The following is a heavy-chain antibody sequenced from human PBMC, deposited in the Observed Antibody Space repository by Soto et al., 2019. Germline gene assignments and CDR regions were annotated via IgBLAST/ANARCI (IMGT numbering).Heavy chain of an antibody. V-gene: IGHV1-58*02. Sequence: GPPVKVSCKASGFTFTSSAMQWVRQARGQRLEWIGWIVVGSGNTNYAQKFQERVTITRDMSTSTAYMELRSLRSDDTAVYYCARFYYYGSGSYPRGYWFDPWGQGTLVTVSS. D-gene: IGHD3-10*01. CDR2: IVVGSGNT. J-gene: IGHJ5*02. CDR1: GFTFTSSA. CDR3: ARFYYYGSGSYPRGYWFDP.